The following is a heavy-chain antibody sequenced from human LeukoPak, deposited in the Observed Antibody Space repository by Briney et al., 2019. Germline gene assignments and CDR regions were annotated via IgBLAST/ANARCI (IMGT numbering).Heavy chain of an antibody. D-gene: IGHD3-3*01. CDR2: IIPIFGTA. CDR1: GGTFSSYA. J-gene: IGHJ6*03. CDR3: ARDPGGTIFGVAHRPYYYYYMDV. V-gene: IGHV1-69*13. Sequence: SVKVSCKASGGTFSSYAISWVRQAPGQGLEWMGGIIPIFGTANYAQKFQGRVTITADESTSTAYMELSSLRSEDTAVYYCARDPGGTIFGVAHRPYYYYYMDVWGKGTTVTVSS.